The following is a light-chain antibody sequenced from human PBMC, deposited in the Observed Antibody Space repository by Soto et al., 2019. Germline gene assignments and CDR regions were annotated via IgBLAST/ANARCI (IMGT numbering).Light chain of an antibody. CDR1: QSVSSY. J-gene: IGKJ5*01. CDR3: QQRQHWPPIT. Sequence: EIVLTQSPGTLSLSPGERATLSCRASQSVSSYLAWYQKKPGQAPRLVIYDATHRATGIPARFGGSGSGTDFTLTISSLEPEDFAVYYCQQRQHWPPITFGQGTRLE. CDR2: DAT. V-gene: IGKV3-11*01.